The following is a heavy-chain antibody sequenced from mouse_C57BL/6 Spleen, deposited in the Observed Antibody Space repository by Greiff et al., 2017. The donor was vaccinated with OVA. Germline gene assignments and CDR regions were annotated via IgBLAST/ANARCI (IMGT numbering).Heavy chain of an antibody. Sequence: SGFTFSSYAMSWVRQTPEKRLEWVATISDGGSYTYYPDNVKGRFTISRDNAKNNLYLQMSHLKSEDTAMYYCARDHYYGSSYWYFDVWGTGTTVTVSS. CDR3: ARDHYYGSSYWYFDV. CDR2: ISDGGSYT. D-gene: IGHD1-1*01. V-gene: IGHV5-4*01. J-gene: IGHJ1*03. CDR1: GFTFSSYA.